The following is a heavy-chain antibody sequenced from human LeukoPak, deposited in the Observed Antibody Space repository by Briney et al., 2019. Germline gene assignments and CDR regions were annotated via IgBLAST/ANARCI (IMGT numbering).Heavy chain of an antibody. CDR1: VGSFSGYY. CDR3: ASGETDFWSGYYTGAPPSHKLNMDV. J-gene: IGHJ6*03. Sequence: SETLSLTSALHVGSFSGYYWSWIPQPPGKGLERIAQINHSGSTNYNPSLKSRVTISVDTSKNQFSLKLKSVTAADTAVYYYASGETDFWSGYYTGAPPSHKLNMDVWGKGTTVTVSS. CDR2: INHSGST. V-gene: IGHV4-34*01. D-gene: IGHD3-3*01.